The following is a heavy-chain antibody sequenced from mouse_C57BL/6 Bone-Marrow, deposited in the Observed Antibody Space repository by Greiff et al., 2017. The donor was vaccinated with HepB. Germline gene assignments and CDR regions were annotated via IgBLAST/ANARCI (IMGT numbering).Heavy chain of an antibody. CDR2: IWRGGST. Sequence: QVQLKESGPGLVQPSQSLSITCTVSGFSLTSYGVHWVRQSPGKGLEWLGVIWRGGSTDYNAAFMSRLSITKDNSKGQVFFKMNSLQADDTAIYYCAKNDFITTVGPYFDVWGTGTTVTVSS. CDR3: AKNDFITTVGPYFDV. D-gene: IGHD1-1*01. J-gene: IGHJ1*03. V-gene: IGHV2-5*01. CDR1: GFSLTSYG.